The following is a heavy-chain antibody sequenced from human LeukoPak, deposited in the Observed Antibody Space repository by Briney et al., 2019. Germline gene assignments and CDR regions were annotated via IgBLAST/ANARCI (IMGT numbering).Heavy chain of an antibody. V-gene: IGHV3-7*01. CDR2: LKQDGSVK. CDR3: ATSADSPGNS. Sequence: GGSLRLSCVVSGFTFSTYWMSWVRQAPGKGLEWVANLKQDGSVKHYVDSVKGRFTISRDNAKNSLYLQMTNLRAEDTAVYYCATSADSPGNSWGQGTLITASS. CDR1: GFTFSTYW. D-gene: IGHD4-23*01. J-gene: IGHJ4*02.